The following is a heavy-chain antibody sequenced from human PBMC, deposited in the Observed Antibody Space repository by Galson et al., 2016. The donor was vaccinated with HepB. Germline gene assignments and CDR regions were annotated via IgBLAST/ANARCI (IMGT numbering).Heavy chain of an antibody. CDR2: ISYDGSNK. D-gene: IGHD2-2*02. CDR3: ARDADLVKVPAAIRADY. Sequence: SLRLSCAASGLTFGSYAMHWVRQAPGKGLEWVAVISYDGSNKYYADSVKGRFTISRDNSKNTLYLQMNSLRAEDRAEYYCARDADLVKVPAAIRADYWGKGNLVTVSS. V-gene: IGHV3-30*04. CDR1: GLTFGSYA. J-gene: IGHJ4*02.